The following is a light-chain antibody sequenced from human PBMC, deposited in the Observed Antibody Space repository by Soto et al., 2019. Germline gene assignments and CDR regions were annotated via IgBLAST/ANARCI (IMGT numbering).Light chain of an antibody. Sequence: IPLTQSPSSLSASVGDRVTITCRASHSISSYLAWYQQKPGQALKLLIYAASTLRSGVPSRFSSSGSGTDDTLTISSLQHEDFVTYYCQQLNTYPITFGQGTRLEIK. CDR2: AAS. J-gene: IGKJ5*01. V-gene: IGKV1-9*01. CDR3: QQLNTYPIT. CDR1: HSISSY.